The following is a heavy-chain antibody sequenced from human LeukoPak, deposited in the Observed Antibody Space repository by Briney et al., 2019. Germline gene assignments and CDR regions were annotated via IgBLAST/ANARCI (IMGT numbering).Heavy chain of an antibody. CDR1: GESFDGFY. J-gene: IGHJ5*02. CDR3: AVRLATSRLATATTWFDP. CDR2: INYSGMT. V-gene: IGHV4-34*01. D-gene: IGHD2-2*01. Sequence: SETLSLTCAVSGESFDGFYWNWIRQPPGKGLEWIGEINYSGMTNYNPALMTRVAISADSSKRQFSLDLTSVTAADTAVYYCAVRLATSRLATATTWFDPWGQGTLVSVSS.